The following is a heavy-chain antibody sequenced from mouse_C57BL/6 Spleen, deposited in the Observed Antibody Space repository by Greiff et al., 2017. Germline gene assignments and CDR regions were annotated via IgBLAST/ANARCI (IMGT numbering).Heavy chain of an antibody. Sequence: VQLQQSGAELVRPGTSVKVSCKASGYAFTSYLMEWVKQRPGQGLEWIGVINPGSGGTNYNEKFKGKATLTADKSSSTAYMQLSSLTSEDSAVYCCARDGYDYAFAYWGQGTLVTVSA. CDR3: ARDGYDYAFAY. CDR2: INPGSGGT. D-gene: IGHD2-4*01. J-gene: IGHJ3*01. CDR1: GYAFTSYL. V-gene: IGHV1-54*01.